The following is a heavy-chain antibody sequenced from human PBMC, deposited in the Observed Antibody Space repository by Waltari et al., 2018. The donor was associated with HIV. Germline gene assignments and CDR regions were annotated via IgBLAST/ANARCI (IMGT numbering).Heavy chain of an antibody. D-gene: IGHD6-19*01. CDR2: IGSLQNFI. CDR3: ARGPSSGWSWFDP. V-gene: IGHV3-21*01. J-gene: IGHJ5*02. Sequence: EVRLLASGGGLVRPGGPMRLSCAASGFRFSDYNMNWVRQGPGKGLEWVASIGSLQNFIHYADSVKGRFTVSRDNAKNSLYLQMNSLTAEDTAVYYCARGPSSGWSWFDPWGQGTLVTVSS. CDR1: GFRFSDYN.